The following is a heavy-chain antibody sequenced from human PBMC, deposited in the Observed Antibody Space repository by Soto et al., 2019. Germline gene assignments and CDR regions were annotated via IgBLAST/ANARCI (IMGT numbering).Heavy chain of an antibody. J-gene: IGHJ4*02. D-gene: IGHD3-3*01. CDR3: ARVSLPFYHPTSSQEYFDY. Sequence: SETLSLTCTVSGASDNSGSSCWSWIRQPPGMGLAWVGYIFYSGSTNYNPSLKSRVNMSRSTSKNQISLQLKSVTAADSAVDYCARVSLPFYHPTSSQEYFDYWGQGTLVTASS. CDR1: GASDNSGSSC. V-gene: IGHV4-61*01. CDR2: IFYSGST.